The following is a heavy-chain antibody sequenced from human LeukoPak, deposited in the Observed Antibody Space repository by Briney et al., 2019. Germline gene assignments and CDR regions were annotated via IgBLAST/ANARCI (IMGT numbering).Heavy chain of an antibody. D-gene: IGHD4-17*01. J-gene: IGHJ4*02. CDR2: IWYDGSNK. Sequence: PGGSLRLSCAASGITFSSYGMHWVRQAPGKGLEWVAVIWYDGSNKYYADSVKGRFTISRDNSKNTLYLQMNSLRAEDTAVYYCAREGHGDYGLDYWGQGTLVTVSS. CDR1: GITFSSYG. V-gene: IGHV3-33*01. CDR3: AREGHGDYGLDY.